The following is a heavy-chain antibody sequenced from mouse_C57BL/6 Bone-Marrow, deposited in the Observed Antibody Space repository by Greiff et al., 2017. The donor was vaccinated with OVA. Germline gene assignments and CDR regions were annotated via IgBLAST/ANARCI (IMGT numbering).Heavy chain of an antibody. CDR2: IDPGNGDT. V-gene: IGHV14-4*01. J-gene: IGHJ3*01. D-gene: IGHD2-3*01. CDR3: TGVCDGYCGRLYFAY. CDR1: GFTFKDYY. Sequence: VQLQQSGAELVRPGASVKLSCTASGFTFKDYYMHWVKQRPEQGLEWIGWIDPGNGDTDYASKFQGKATITADTSSNTAYMQLSSLSSEDSAVYYSTGVCDGYCGRLYFAYWGQGTLVTVSA.